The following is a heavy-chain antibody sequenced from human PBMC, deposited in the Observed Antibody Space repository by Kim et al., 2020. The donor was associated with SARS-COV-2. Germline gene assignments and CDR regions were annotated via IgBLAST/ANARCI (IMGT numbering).Heavy chain of an antibody. CDR2: INPNSGGT. J-gene: IGHJ3*02. CDR1: GYTFTGYY. Sequence: ASVKVSCKASGYTFTGYYMHWVRQAPGQGLEWMGRINPNSGGTNYAQKFQGRVTMTRDTSISTAYMELSRLRSDDTAVYYCARVTMIVVEEAFDIWGQGTMVTVSS. D-gene: IGHD3-22*01. CDR3: ARVTMIVVEEAFDI. V-gene: IGHV1-2*06.